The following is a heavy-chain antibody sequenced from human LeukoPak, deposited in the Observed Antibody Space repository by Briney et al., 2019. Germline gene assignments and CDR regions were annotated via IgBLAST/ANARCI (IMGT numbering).Heavy chain of an antibody. CDR2: ISSSSSYI. J-gene: IGHJ5*02. D-gene: IGHD3-10*01. CDR3: ASITMVRGVNGWFDP. V-gene: IGHV3-21*01. CDR1: GFTFSSYS. Sequence: GGSLRLSCAASGFTFSSYSMNWVRQAPGKGLEWVSSISSSSSYIYYADSVKGRFTISRDNAKNSLYPQMNSLRAEDTAVYYCASITMVRGVNGWFDPWGQGTLVTVSS.